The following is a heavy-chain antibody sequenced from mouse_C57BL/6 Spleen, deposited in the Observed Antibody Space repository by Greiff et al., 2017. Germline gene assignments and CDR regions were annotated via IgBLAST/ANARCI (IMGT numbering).Heavy chain of an antibody. CDR3: AKGEGWFAY. V-gene: IGHV5-4*03. J-gene: IGHJ3*01. Sequence: EVKVVESGGGLVKPGGSLKLSCAASGFTFSSYAMSWVRQTPEKRLEWVATISDGGSYTYYPDNVKGRFPISRDNAKNNLYLQMSHLKSEDTAMYYCAKGEGWFAYWGQGTLVTVSA. CDR1: GFTFSSYA. CDR2: ISDGGSYT.